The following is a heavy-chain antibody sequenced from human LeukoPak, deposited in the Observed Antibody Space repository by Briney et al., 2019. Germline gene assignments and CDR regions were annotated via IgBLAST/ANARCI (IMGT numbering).Heavy chain of an antibody. V-gene: IGHV3-74*01. Sequence: GGSLRLSCAASGFTFSSYWMHWVRRAPGKGLVWVSRINSDGSSTSYADSVKGRFTISRDNAKNTLYLQMNSLRAEDTAVYYCAREGSGSYRLFDYWGQGTLVTVSS. CDR2: INSDGSST. J-gene: IGHJ4*02. D-gene: IGHD1-26*01. CDR1: GFTFSSYW. CDR3: AREGSGSYRLFDY.